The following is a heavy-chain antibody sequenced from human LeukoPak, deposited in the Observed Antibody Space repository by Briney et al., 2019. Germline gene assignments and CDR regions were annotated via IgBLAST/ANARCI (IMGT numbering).Heavy chain of an antibody. V-gene: IGHV4-34*01. CDR1: GGSFSGYY. CDR2: INHSGST. CDR3: ARVKGREGSTVIIDY. J-gene: IGHJ4*02. D-gene: IGHD3-10*01. Sequence: PSETLSLTCAVYGGSFSGYYWSWIRQPPGRGLEWIGEINHSGSTNYNPSLKSRVAISVDTSKNQFSLKLSSVTAADTAVYYCARVKGREGSTVIIDYWDQGTLVTVSS.